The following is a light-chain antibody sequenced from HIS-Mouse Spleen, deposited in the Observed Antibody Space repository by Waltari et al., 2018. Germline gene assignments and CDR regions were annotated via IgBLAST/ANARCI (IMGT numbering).Light chain of an antibody. CDR1: RPNIGSNT. J-gene: IGLJ3*02. CDR2: TNN. CDR3: AAWDDSLNGWV. Sequence: QSVLTQPPSASGTPGPRVTISCSGSRPNIGSNTVNWYQQLPGTAPKLLILTNNQRPSGVPDRFSGSKSGTSASLAISGLQSEDEADYYCAAWDDSLNGWVFGGGTKLTVL. V-gene: IGLV1-44*01.